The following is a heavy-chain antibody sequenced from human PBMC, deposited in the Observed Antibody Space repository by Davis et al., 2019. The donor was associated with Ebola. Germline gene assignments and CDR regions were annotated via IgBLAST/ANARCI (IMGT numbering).Heavy chain of an antibody. D-gene: IGHD2-21*01. CDR2: IYHSGTT. Sequence: SETLSLTCTVSGFSMSSGYYWGWIRQPPGKGLEWIGIIYHSGTTYYNPSLKSRVAITVDTTTNQFSLKLTSVTAADTAVYFCARQIGVIEYWGQGILVTVSS. CDR1: GFSMSSGYY. CDR3: ARQIGVIEY. V-gene: IGHV4-38-2*02. J-gene: IGHJ4*02.